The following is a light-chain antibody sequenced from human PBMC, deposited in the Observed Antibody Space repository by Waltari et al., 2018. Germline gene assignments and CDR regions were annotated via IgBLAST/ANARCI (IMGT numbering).Light chain of an antibody. Sequence: SYELTQPLSVSVALGQTARMTCGGNNIGSKNVHWYQQKPGQAPVLVPYRDSDRPSGIPERFSGSNSGNTAALTISRAQAGDEADYYCQVWDSTTVIFGGGTKLTVL. V-gene: IGLV3-9*01. CDR1: NIGSKN. CDR3: QVWDSTTVI. CDR2: RDS. J-gene: IGLJ2*01.